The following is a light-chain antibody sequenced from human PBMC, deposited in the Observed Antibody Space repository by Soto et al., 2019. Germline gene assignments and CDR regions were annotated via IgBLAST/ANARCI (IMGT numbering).Light chain of an antibody. Sequence: EIVLTQSPGTLSLSPGERATLSCRASQSVSNNYLAWYQQKPGQAPRLLIYGASNRATGIPDRFSGSGSGTDFTLTISRREPEDFAGYYCQQYGSSGTFGQGTKVEI. CDR3: QQYGSSGT. CDR1: QSVSNNY. V-gene: IGKV3-20*01. J-gene: IGKJ1*01. CDR2: GAS.